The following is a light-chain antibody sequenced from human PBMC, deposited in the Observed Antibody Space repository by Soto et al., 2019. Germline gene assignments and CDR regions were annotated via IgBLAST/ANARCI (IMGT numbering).Light chain of an antibody. J-gene: IGKJ2*01. CDR2: GAS. CDR1: QSVGMW. Sequence: DIELTQSPSTLSASVGDRVTITCRASQSVGMWLAWYQQKRGTAPKLLIFGASTLETDVPSRFTAGGSGAEFTLTINTLQPDDFATYFCQQYNSYPYTFGQGTVLEIK. CDR3: QQYNSYPYT. V-gene: IGKV1-5*03.